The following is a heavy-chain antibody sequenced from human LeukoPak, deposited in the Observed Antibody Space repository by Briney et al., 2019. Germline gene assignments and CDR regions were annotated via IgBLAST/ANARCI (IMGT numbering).Heavy chain of an antibody. Sequence: GGSLRLSCAASESTFSSYAMSWVRQAPGKGLEWVSTITGSGATTYYADSVKGRFTISRDISKNTLYLYLQMNSLRAEDTAVYYCARGNGDYRLGSVSADYWGQGTLVTVSS. CDR3: ARGNGDYRLGSVSADY. CDR2: ITGSGATT. D-gene: IGHD4-17*01. J-gene: IGHJ4*02. V-gene: IGHV3-23*01. CDR1: ESTFSSYA.